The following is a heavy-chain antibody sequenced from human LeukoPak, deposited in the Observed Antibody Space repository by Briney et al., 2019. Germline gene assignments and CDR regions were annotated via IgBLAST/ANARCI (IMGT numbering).Heavy chain of an antibody. J-gene: IGHJ5*02. CDR1: GFTFSSYS. CDR2: ISSSSYI. V-gene: IGHV3-21*01. CDR3: ARDSAYYYDSSGYYP. Sequence: PGGSLRLSCAASGFTFSSYSMNWVRQAPGKGLEWVSSISSSSYIYYADSVKGRFTISRDNAKNSLYLQMNSLRAEDTAVYYCARDSAYYYDSSGYYPWGQGTLVTVSS. D-gene: IGHD3-22*01.